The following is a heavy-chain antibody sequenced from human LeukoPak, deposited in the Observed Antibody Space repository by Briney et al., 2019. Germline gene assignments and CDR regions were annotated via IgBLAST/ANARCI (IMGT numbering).Heavy chain of an antibody. J-gene: IGHJ4*02. CDR1: GFTFSSYV. CDR2: IRYDGSNK. CDR3: AKDPRDRSYGWNWRYFDY. D-gene: IGHD5-18*01. Sequence: PGGPLRLSRAASGFTFSSYVMHWVRHAPGKGLEWVAFIRYDGSNKYFADSVKGRFTTSRDNSKNTLYLQMNSLRAGDAAVYYCAKDPRDRSYGWNWRYFDYWGQGTLVTVSS. V-gene: IGHV3-30*02.